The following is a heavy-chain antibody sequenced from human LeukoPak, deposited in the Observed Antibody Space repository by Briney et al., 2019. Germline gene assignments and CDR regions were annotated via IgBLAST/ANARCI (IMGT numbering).Heavy chain of an antibody. CDR3: AKTVAGYWYFDL. D-gene: IGHD6-19*01. Sequence: SETLSLTCTVSGGSISHYFWSWIRQPPGKALEWIGYIYYSGSTNYNPSLKSRATISVDPSKNQFSLKLNSVTAADTAVYYCAKTVAGYWYFDLWGRGTLVTVSS. CDR1: GGSISHYF. CDR2: IYYSGST. V-gene: IGHV4-59*08. J-gene: IGHJ2*01.